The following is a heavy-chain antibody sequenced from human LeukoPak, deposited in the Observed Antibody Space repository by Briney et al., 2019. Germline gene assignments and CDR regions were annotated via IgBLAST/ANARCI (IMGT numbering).Heavy chain of an antibody. J-gene: IGHJ4*02. CDR1: GGSVSSVGYY. V-gene: IGHV4-30-2*05. CDR3: ARDHDNADYVFDY. CDR2: IYHSGST. D-gene: IGHD3-16*01. Sequence: SETLSLTCTVSGGSVSSVGYYWSWIRQPPGKGLEWIGYIYHSGSTYYNPSLKSRVAISVDTSKNQFSLKLTSVTAADTAVYYCARDHDNADYVFDYWGQGTLVTVSS.